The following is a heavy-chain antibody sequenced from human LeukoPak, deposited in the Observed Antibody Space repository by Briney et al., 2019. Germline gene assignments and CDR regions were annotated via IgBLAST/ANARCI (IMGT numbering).Heavy chain of an antibody. CDR2: ISYDGIMAFISFDGSNR. V-gene: IGHV3-30*03. D-gene: IGHD6-13*01. J-gene: IGHJ4*02. Sequence: GGSLRLSRAASGFTFSNYGMHWVRQAPGKGLEWVAFISYDGIMAFISFDGSNRHYVDSAKGRFTISRDNAKNSLSLQVNSLRADDTAVYYCARVGSTVAAGTPDYWGQGTLVTVSS. CDR1: GFTFSNYG. CDR3: ARVGSTVAAGTPDY.